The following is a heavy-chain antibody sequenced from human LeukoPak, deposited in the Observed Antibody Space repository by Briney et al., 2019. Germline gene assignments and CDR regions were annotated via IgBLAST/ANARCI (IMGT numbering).Heavy chain of an antibody. CDR1: GYTFSSYG. D-gene: IGHD5-18*01. V-gene: IGHV1-18*01. CDR2: ISAHTGHT. Sequence: ASVKVSCKASGYTFSSYGVTWVRQAPGQGLEWMGWISAHTGHTSYAQKLQDRITMTTDTSPSTAYMELRSLRSDDTAVYFCARTSGYSYGPRDYWGQGTLATVSS. CDR3: ARTSGYSYGPRDY. J-gene: IGHJ4*02.